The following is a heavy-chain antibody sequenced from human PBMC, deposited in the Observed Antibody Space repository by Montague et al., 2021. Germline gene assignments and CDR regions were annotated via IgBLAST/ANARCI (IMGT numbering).Heavy chain of an antibody. Sequence: SGSSYYNPSLKSRVTISVDTSKNQFSLRLSSVTAADTAVYYCARARTSLIVVVNEFDYWGQGNLVNVSA. V-gene: IGHV4-31*02. CDR3: ARARTSLIVVVNEFDY. D-gene: IGHD2-21*01. CDR2: SGSS. J-gene: IGHJ4*02.